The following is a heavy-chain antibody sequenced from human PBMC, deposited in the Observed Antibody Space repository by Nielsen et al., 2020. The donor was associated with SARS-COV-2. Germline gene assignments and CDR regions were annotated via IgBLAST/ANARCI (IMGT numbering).Heavy chain of an antibody. J-gene: IGHJ4*02. CDR2: IIPIFGTA. CDR3: ARNLAAGSVY. V-gene: IGHV1-69*06. CDR1: GGTFSSYA. D-gene: IGHD6-13*01. Sequence: SVKVSCKASGGTFSSYAISWVRQAPGQGLEWMGGIIPIFGTANYAQKFQGRVTITADKSTSTAYMELSSLRSEDTATYFCARNLAAGSVYWGQGTLVTVSS.